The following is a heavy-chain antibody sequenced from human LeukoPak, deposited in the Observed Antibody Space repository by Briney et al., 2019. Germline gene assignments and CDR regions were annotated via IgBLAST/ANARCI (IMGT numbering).Heavy chain of an antibody. CDR2: IIPIFGTA. V-gene: IGHV1-69*13. CDR1: GYTFTSYD. Sequence: SVKVSCKASGYTFTSYDIHWVRQATGQGLEWMGGIIPIFGTANYAQKFQGRVTITADESTSTAYMELSSLRSEDTAVYYCARVTTRYCSSTSCYFLDYWGQGTLVTVSS. J-gene: IGHJ4*02. CDR3: ARVTTRYCSSTSCYFLDY. D-gene: IGHD2-2*01.